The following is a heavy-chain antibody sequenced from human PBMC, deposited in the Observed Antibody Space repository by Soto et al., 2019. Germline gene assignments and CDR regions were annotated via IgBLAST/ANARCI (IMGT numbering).Heavy chain of an antibody. CDR2: ISYDGSNK. J-gene: IGHJ5*02. D-gene: IGHD1-26*01. CDR3: ARDIVGATTGWFDP. Sequence: QVQLVESGGGVVQPGRSLRLSCAASGFTFSSYAMHWVRQAPGKGLEWVAVISYDGSNKYYADSVKGRFTISRDNSKNTLYLQMNSLRAEDTAVYYCARDIVGATTGWFDPWGQGTXX. CDR1: GFTFSSYA. V-gene: IGHV3-30-3*01.